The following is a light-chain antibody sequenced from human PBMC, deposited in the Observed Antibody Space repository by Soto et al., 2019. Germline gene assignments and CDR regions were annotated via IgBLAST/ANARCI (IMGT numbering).Light chain of an antibody. Sequence: QSVLTQPPSVSGAPGQRVTISCTGSSSNIGAGYDVHWYQQLPGTAPKLLIYGNSNRPSGVPDRFSGSKSGTSASLAITGLQAEDEADYYCHSYDSSLSGVVCGGGTKLTVL. CDR3: HSYDSSLSGVV. V-gene: IGLV1-40*01. CDR1: SSNIGAGYD. CDR2: GNS. J-gene: IGLJ2*01.